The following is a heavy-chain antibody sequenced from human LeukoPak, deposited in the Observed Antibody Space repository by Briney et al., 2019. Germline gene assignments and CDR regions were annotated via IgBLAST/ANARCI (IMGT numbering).Heavy chain of an antibody. CDR1: GFTFSNAW. J-gene: IGHJ6*03. V-gene: IGHV3-48*04. D-gene: IGHD1-26*01. CDR3: ARDPYSGSYGNYYYFMDV. CDR2: ISSSGSTI. Sequence: GGSLRLSCAASGFTFSNAWMNWVRQAPGKGLEWVSYISSSGSTIYYADSVKGRFTISRDNAKNSLYLQMNSLRAEDTAVYYCARDPYSGSYGNYYYFMDVWGKGTTVTISS.